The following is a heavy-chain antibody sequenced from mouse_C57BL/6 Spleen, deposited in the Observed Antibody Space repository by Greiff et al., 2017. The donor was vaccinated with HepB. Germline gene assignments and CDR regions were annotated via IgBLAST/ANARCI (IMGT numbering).Heavy chain of an antibody. CDR1: GYSITSGYY. D-gene: IGHD2-3*01. CDR2: ISYDGSN. J-gene: IGHJ3*01. CDR3: ARERAPMVTTAY. Sequence: EVQLQESGPGLVKPSQSLSLTCSVTGYSITSGYYWNWIRQFPGNKLEWMGYISYDGSNNYNPSLKNRISITRDTSKNQFFLKLNSVTTEDTATYYCARERAPMVTTAYWGQGTLVTVSA. V-gene: IGHV3-6*01.